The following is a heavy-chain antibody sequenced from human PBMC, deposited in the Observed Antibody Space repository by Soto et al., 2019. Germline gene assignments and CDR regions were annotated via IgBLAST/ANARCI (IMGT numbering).Heavy chain of an antibody. Sequence: PGGSLRLSCAASGFTFSSYGMHWVRQAPGKGLEWVAVISYDGSNKYYADSVKGRFTISRDNSKNTLYLQMNSLRAEDTAVYYCANGPMEPLYQLPHASFDYWGQGTLVTVSS. CDR2: ISYDGSNK. CDR3: ANGPMEPLYQLPHASFDY. D-gene: IGHD2-2*01. CDR1: GFTFSSYG. V-gene: IGHV3-30*18. J-gene: IGHJ4*02.